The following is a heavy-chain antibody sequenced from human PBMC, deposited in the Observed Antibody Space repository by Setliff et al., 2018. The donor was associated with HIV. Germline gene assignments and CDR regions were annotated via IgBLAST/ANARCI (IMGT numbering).Heavy chain of an antibody. CDR2: IWYDGSKK. J-gene: IGHJ6*03. Sequence: GGSLRLSCAASGFTSNSYAMHWVRQAPGKGLEWVAVIWYDGSKKYYGDSVKGRFTISRDKSKNTLYLQMDSLRAEDTAVYYCARDGTTFLAAMDVWGKGTTVTVSS. CDR3: ARDGTTFLAAMDV. CDR1: GFTSNSYA. V-gene: IGHV3-33*01. D-gene: IGHD3-3*02.